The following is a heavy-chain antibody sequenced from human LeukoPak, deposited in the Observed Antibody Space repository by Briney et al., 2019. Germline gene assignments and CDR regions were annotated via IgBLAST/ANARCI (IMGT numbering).Heavy chain of an antibody. CDR3: AKDPRQRLVQGFDP. Sequence: PGGSLRLSCAPSGFTLSRHAMSWLRQAPGTRLEGASAISGSGVSTYYADTVKGRCTISRDNSKNTLYLQMNSLSAEDTAVYFYAKDPRQRLVQGFDPWGQGTLVTVSS. CDR2: ISGSGVST. V-gene: IGHV3-23*01. D-gene: IGHD6-13*01. J-gene: IGHJ5*02. CDR1: GFTLSRHA.